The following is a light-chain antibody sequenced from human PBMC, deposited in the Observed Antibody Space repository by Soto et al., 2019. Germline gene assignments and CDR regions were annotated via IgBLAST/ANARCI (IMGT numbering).Light chain of an antibody. Sequence: DIQMTQSPSTLSASVGDRVTITCRASQSVSTWLAWYQQIPGKVPKLLIYKAYSLESGVPSRFSGSGSGTEFTLTISSLQPDDFATYYCQQYNSNPLTFGGGTKVEIK. CDR1: QSVSTW. J-gene: IGKJ4*01. CDR3: QQYNSNPLT. V-gene: IGKV1-5*03. CDR2: KAY.